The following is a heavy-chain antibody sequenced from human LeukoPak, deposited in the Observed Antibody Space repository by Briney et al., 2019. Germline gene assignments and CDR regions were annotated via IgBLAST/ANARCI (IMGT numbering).Heavy chain of an antibody. V-gene: IGHV3-7*01. J-gene: IGHJ4*02. CDR1: GFTFSSHW. D-gene: IGHD4-17*01. Sequence: PGGSLRLSCAASGFTFSSHWMTWIRQAPGKGLEWVASIRQSGSEKYYVDSVKGRFTVSRDNAKNSLYLQMNSLSAGDTAVYYCARGPKYGDRVDFLDSWAQGTKVTVSS. CDR2: IRQSGSEK. CDR3: ARGPKYGDRVDFLDS.